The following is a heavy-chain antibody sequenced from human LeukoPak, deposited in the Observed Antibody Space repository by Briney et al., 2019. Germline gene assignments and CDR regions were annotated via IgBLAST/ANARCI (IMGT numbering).Heavy chain of an antibody. Sequence: PGGSLRLSCAASGFTFSNYAMHWVCQAPGKGLEWVAVISYHGSNTYYADSAKGGLTISRDNSKNTLFLQMHSLRAQTTADSNCAIGQFRLSSFDRSAFDHLGQGTLGNLSS. CDR1: GFTFSNYA. D-gene: IGHD3-22*01. CDR3: AIGQFRLSSFDRSAFDH. J-gene: IGHJ4*03. CDR2: ISYHGSNT. V-gene: IGHV3-30*04.